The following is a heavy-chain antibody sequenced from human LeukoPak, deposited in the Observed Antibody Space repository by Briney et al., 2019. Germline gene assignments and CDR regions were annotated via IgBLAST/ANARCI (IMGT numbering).Heavy chain of an antibody. CDR3: ARDRFLEWLSRRYYYGMDA. J-gene: IGHJ6*02. Sequence: ASVKVSCKASGYTFTSYYMHWVRQAPGQGLEWMGIINPSGGSTSYAQKFQGRVTMTRDTSTSTVYMELSSLRSEDTAVYYCARDRFLEWLSRRYYYGMDAWGQGTTVTVSS. CDR2: INPSGGST. D-gene: IGHD3-3*01. V-gene: IGHV1-46*01. CDR1: GYTFTSYY.